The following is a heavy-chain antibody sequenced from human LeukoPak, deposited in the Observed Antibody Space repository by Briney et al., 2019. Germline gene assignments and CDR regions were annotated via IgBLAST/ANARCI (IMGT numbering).Heavy chain of an antibody. Sequence: GVSLRLSCAASGFTFNDYSMNWVRQAPGKGLEWVSSISSSRSNIFYSHLVKGRFTISRDNAKNSLYLHMNSLRAEDTAVYYCARDHSFGCHTFDSWGQGTLVTVSS. CDR1: GFTFNDYS. V-gene: IGHV3-21*01. D-gene: IGHD6-19*01. CDR2: ISSSRSNI. CDR3: ARDHSFGCHTFDS. J-gene: IGHJ4*02.